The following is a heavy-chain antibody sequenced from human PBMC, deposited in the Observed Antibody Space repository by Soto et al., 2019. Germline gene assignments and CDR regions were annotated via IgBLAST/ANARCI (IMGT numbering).Heavy chain of an antibody. V-gene: IGHV3-9*01. J-gene: IGHJ3*02. D-gene: IGHD3-16*01. Sequence: GGSLRLSCAASGFTFDDYAMHWVRQAPGKGLEWVSGISWNSGSIGYADSVKGRFTISRDNAKNSLYLQMNSLRAEDTALYYCAKGLFMITFGGVPNDAFGIWGQGTMVTVSS. CDR2: ISWNSGSI. CDR3: AKGLFMITFGGVPNDAFGI. CDR1: GFTFDDYA.